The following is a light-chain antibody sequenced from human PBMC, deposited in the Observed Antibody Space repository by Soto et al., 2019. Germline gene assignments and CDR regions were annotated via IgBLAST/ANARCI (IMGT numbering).Light chain of an antibody. J-gene: IGKJ4*01. CDR3: QQYNNWPLT. V-gene: IGKV3-20*01. CDR1: QSVSTNY. CDR2: GAS. Sequence: EIVLTQSPGTLSLSPGDRATLSCRASQSVSTNYLAWYQQKPGQAPRLLIYGASNRATGIPDRFSGSGSGTDFTLIISRLEPEDFAVYYCQQYNNWPLTFGGGTKVDIK.